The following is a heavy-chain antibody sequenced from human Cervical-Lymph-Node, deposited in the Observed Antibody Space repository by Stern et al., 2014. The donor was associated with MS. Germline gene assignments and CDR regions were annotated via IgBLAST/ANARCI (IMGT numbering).Heavy chain of an antibody. CDR1: GGTFSSYA. D-gene: IGHD1-26*01. J-gene: IGHJ6*02. CDR2: LIPIFGTA. Sequence: QVQLVEAGAEVTKPGSSGKVSCKASGGTFSSYAISWVRQAPGQGLEWIGGLIPIFGTANYAQKFQGIVTITADESTSTAYMELSSLRSEDTAVYYCARGELKEGLVRGMDVWGQGTTVTVSS. CDR3: ARGELKEGLVRGMDV. V-gene: IGHV1-69*01.